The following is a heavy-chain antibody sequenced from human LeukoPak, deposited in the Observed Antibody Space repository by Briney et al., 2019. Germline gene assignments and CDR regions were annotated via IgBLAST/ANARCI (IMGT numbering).Heavy chain of an antibody. V-gene: IGHV3-74*01. Sequence: GGSLRLSCAASGFTFSSYWMHWVRQAPGKGLVWVSRINSDGSSTSYADSVKGRFTISRDNSKSTLYLQMNSLRAEDTAVYYCANLPLWFGELPDYWGQGTLVTVPS. CDR1: GFTFSSYW. CDR3: ANLPLWFGELPDY. D-gene: IGHD3-10*01. CDR2: INSDGSST. J-gene: IGHJ4*02.